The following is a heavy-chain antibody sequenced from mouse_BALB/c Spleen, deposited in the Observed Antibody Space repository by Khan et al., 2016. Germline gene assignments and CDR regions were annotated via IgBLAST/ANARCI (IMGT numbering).Heavy chain of an antibody. D-gene: IGHD2-3*01. V-gene: IGHV9-1*02. CDR2: INTYTGEP. CDR3: ARMDGYYDY. J-gene: IGHJ2*01. Sequence: QIQLVQSGPELKKPGETVKISCKASGYTFTNYGMNWVKQAPGKGLKWMGWINTYTGEPTYADDFKGRFAFSLETSASTAYLQINNLKNEDMATYFGARMDGYYDYWGKGTTLTVSS. CDR1: GYTFTNYG.